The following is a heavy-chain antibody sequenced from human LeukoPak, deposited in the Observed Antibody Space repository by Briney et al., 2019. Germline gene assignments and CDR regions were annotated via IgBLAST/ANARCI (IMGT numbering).Heavy chain of an antibody. CDR2: ISGSGGST. Sequence: GGSLRLSCAASGFTFSSYAMSWVRQAPGKGLEWVPAISGSGGSTYYADSVKGRFTISRDNSKNTLYLQMNSLRAEDTAVYYCAKDSSSWYVYNWFDPWGQGTLVTVSS. V-gene: IGHV3-23*01. CDR3: AKDSSSWYVYNWFDP. D-gene: IGHD6-13*01. CDR1: GFTFSSYA. J-gene: IGHJ5*02.